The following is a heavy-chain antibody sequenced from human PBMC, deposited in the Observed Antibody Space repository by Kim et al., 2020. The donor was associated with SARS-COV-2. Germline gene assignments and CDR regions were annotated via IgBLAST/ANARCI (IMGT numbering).Heavy chain of an antibody. CDR1: GGSISSYY. D-gene: IGHD6-6*01. CDR3: ARGWDSSSSGGWYFDL. J-gene: IGHJ2*01. CDR2: IYYSGST. V-gene: IGHV4-59*13. Sequence: SETLSLTCTVSGGSISSYYWSWIRQPPGKGLEWIGYIYYSGSTNYNPSLKSRVTISVDTSKNQFSLKLSSVTAADTAVYYCARGWDSSSSGGWYFDLWGRGTLVTVSS.